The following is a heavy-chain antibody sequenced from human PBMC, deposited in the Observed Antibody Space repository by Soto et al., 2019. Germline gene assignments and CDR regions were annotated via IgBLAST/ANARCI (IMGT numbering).Heavy chain of an antibody. CDR3: AKAPNWNHESGYFDY. V-gene: IGHV3-23*01. CDR1: GFMFSSYA. CDR2: ISNSGDVT. J-gene: IGHJ4*02. Sequence: LRLSCTASGFMFSSYAMSWVRQAPGKGLEWVSSISNSGDVTYYADSVKGRFTISRDNSKNTLYLQMNSLGADDTAVFYCAKAPNWNHESGYFDYWGQGTLVTVSS. D-gene: IGHD1-1*01.